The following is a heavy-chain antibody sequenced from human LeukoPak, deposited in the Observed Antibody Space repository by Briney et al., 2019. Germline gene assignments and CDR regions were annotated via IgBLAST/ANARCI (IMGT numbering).Heavy chain of an antibody. J-gene: IGHJ5*02. CDR3: AIGHYGFDP. CDR1: GGSISGYY. V-gene: IGHV4-59*08. Sequence: SETLSLTCTVFGGSISGYYWSWLRQPPGKGLEWIAYMYYSGGDTDYNPSLNSRVAISVDTSTNQVSLKVTSVTAADTAVYYCAIGHYGFDPWGQGILVTVSS. CDR2: MYYSGGDT. D-gene: IGHD3-16*01.